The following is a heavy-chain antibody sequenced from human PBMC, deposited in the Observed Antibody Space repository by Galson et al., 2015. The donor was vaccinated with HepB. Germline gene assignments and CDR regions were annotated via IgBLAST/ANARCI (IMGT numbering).Heavy chain of an antibody. D-gene: IGHD6-19*01. V-gene: IGHV3-15*01. CDR1: GFTFSNAW. CDR3: TTNPPPRWLVPGDY. Sequence: SLRLSCAASGFTFSNAWMSWVRQAPGKGLEWVGRIKSKTDGGTTDYAAPVKGRFTISRDDSKNTLYLQMNSLKTEDTAVYYRTTNPPPRWLVPGDYWGQGTLVTVSS. J-gene: IGHJ4*02. CDR2: IKSKTDGGTT.